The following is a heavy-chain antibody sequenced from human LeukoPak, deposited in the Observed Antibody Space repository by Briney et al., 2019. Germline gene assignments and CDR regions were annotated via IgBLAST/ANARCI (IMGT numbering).Heavy chain of an antibody. CDR2: INPSDGST. Sequence: GASVKVSCKASGYTFTIFHIHWVRQAPGQGLEWMGMINPSDGSTNYAQKFQGRVTMTSDMSTNTVAMDLSSLRSDDTAVYYCARESTFRLLRNVSDIWGQGTMVTVSS. CDR3: ARESTFRLLRNVSDI. J-gene: IGHJ3*02. V-gene: IGHV1-46*01. CDR1: GYTFTIFH. D-gene: IGHD5-12*01.